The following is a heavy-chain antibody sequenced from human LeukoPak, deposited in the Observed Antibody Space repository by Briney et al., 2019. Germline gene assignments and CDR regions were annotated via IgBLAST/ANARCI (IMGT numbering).Heavy chain of an antibody. J-gene: IGHJ4*02. CDR2: ISGSGGST. CDR1: GFTFSSYA. V-gene: IGHV3-23*01. CDR3: ASHHGYGDYYFDY. D-gene: IGHD4-17*01. Sequence: GGSLRLSCAASGFTFSSYAMSWVRQAPGKGLEWVSAISGSGGSTYYADSVKGRFTISRDNSKNTLYLQMNSLRAEDTAVYYCASHHGYGDYYFDYWGQGTLVTVSS.